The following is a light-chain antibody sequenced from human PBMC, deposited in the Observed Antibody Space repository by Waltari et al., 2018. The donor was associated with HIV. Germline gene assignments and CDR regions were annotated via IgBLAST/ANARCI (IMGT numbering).Light chain of an antibody. J-gene: IGKJ1*01. CDR1: QNIYSW. CDR2: KTS. V-gene: IGKV1-5*03. Sequence: DIQMTQSPSTLSASIGDRVTITCRASQNIYSWLAWYQQKPGKAPKLLIYKTSSLESGVPSRFSGSRAGTEFTLTISSLQPDDFATYYCQQYNTFSTFGQGTKVEIK. CDR3: QQYNTFST.